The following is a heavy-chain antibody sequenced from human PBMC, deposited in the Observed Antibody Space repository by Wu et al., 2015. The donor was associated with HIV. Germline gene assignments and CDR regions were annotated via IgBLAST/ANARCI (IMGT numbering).Heavy chain of an antibody. CDR1: GYTFTGYY. D-gene: IGHD3-22*01. CDR3: ARDSELRGYYYDSSGYYFGY. V-gene: IGHV1-2*02. J-gene: IGHJ4*02. CDR2: INPNSGGT. Sequence: QVQLVQSGAEVKKPGASVKVSCKASGYTFTGYYMHWVRQAPGQGLEWMGWINPNSGGTNYAQKFQGRVTMTRDTSISTAYMELSRLRSDDTAVYYCARDSELRGYYYDSSGYYFGYWGQGTLVTVSS.